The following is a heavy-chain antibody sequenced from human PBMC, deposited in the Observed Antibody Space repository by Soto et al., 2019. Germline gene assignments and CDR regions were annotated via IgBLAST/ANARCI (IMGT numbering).Heavy chain of an antibody. CDR1: GGSISSGDYY. CDR3: ARGRGGVVVPAATGWYFDL. D-gene: IGHD2-2*01. V-gene: IGHV4-30-4*01. J-gene: IGHJ2*01. CDR2: IYYSGST. Sequence: QVQLQESGPGLVKPSQTLSLTCTVSGGSISSGDYYWSWIRQPPGKGLEWIGYIYYSGSTSYNPSLKSRVTISVDTSKNQFSLKLSSVTAADTAVYYCARGRGGVVVPAATGWYFDLWGRGTLVTVSS.